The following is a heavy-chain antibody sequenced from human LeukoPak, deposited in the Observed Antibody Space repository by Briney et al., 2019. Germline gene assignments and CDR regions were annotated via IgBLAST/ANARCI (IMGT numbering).Heavy chain of an antibody. D-gene: IGHD1-1*01. Sequence: GGSLSLSCAASGFTFSSYGMHWVRQAPGKGLEWVAVISYDGSNKYYADSVKGRFTISRDNSKNTLYLQMNSLRAEDTAVYYCAKDLGYAPGLMDVWGQGTTVTVSS. CDR3: AKDLGYAPGLMDV. CDR1: GFTFSSYG. CDR2: ISYDGSNK. V-gene: IGHV3-30*18. J-gene: IGHJ6*02.